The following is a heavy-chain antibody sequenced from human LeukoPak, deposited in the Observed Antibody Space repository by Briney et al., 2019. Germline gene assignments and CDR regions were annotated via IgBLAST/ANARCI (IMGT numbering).Heavy chain of an antibody. J-gene: IGHJ5*02. CDR2: IYSSGST. CDR1: GFTFDDYA. V-gene: IGHV4-59*08. CDR3: ARHEGYNWFDP. Sequence: LRLSCAASGFTFDDYAMHWVRQAPGKGLEWIGYIYSSGSTNYNPSLKSRVSISIDTSKNQCSLKLTSVTAADTAVYYCARHEGYNWFDPWGQGALVTVSS.